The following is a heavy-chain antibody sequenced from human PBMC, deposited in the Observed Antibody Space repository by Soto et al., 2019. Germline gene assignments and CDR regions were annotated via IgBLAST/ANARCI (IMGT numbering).Heavy chain of an antibody. V-gene: IGHV4-30-4*01. Sequence: PSETLSLTCTVSGGSTSSDNYWSWIRQPPGKGLEWIGHIYYSGNTDYNPSLKSRLAISIDTSKNQFSLKLSSVTAADTAVYFCAREGGESSDGLYYFDSWGQGSLLTVSS. CDR1: GGSTSSDNY. D-gene: IGHD3-16*01. J-gene: IGHJ4*02. CDR3: AREGGESSDGLYYFDS. CDR2: IYYSGNT.